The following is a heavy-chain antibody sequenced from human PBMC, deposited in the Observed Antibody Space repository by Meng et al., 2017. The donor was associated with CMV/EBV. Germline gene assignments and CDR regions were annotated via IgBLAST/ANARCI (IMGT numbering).Heavy chain of an antibody. V-gene: IGHV1-18*01. D-gene: IGHD3-3*01. J-gene: IGHJ6*02. CDR1: GYTFMGFG. CDR3: ARVPPRGYDFWSGYYNLLSYYYYYGMDV. CDR2: ISTYNGDT. Sequence: ASVKVSCKPSGYTFMGFGISWVRLAPGQGLEWMGWISTYNGDTNFAQKFQGRVTMTTDTSTSTVYMELRSLRSDDTAVYYCARVPPRGYDFWSGYYNLLSYYYYYGMDVWGQGTTVTVSS.